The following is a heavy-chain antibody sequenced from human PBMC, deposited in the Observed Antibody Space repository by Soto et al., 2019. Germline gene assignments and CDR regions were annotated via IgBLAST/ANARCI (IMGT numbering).Heavy chain of an antibody. CDR2: MYPSDSDT. D-gene: IGHD3-3*01. Sequence: PGESLKISCKGSGYSFTSYWIGWVRQRPGKGLEWMGIMYPSDSDTRYSPSFQGQVIISADKSISTAYLQWSSLKASDTAMYYCARGNYDSWSGFYLKYFFDYWGQGTLVTVSS. CDR1: GYSFTSYW. CDR3: ARGNYDSWSGFYLKYFFDY. V-gene: IGHV5-51*01. J-gene: IGHJ4*02.